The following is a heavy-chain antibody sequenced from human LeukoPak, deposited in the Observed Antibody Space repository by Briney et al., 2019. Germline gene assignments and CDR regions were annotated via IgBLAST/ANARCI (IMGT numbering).Heavy chain of an antibody. V-gene: IGHV1-18*01. CDR1: GYTFTSYG. J-gene: IGHJ5*02. D-gene: IGHD2-2*02. CDR2: ISAYNGNT. CDR3: ARDIVVVPAAIGSGWFDP. Sequence: ASVKVSCKASGYTFTSYGISWVRQAPGQGLEWMGWISAYNGNTSYAQKLQGRVTMTTDTSTSTAYMELRSLRADDTAVYYCARDIVVVPAAIGSGWFDPWGQGTLVTVSS.